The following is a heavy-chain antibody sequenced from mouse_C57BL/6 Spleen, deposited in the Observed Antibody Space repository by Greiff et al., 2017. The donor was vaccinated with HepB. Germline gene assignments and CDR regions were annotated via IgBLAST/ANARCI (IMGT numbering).Heavy chain of an antibody. D-gene: IGHD1-1*01. V-gene: IGHV1-4*01. CDR2: INPSSGYT. CDR3: ARYQYYYGSSYHYAMDY. J-gene: IGHJ4*01. CDR1: GYTFTSYT. Sequence: QVHVKQSGAELARPGASVKMSCKASGYTFTSYTMHWVKQRPGQGLEWIGYINPSSGYTKYNQKFKDKATLTADKSSSTAYMQLSSLTSEDSAVYYCARYQYYYGSSYHYAMDYWGQGTSVTVSS.